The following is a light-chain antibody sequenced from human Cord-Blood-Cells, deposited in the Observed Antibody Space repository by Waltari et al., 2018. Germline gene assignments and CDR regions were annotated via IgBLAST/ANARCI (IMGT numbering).Light chain of an antibody. CDR2: GAS. Sequence: EIVLTQSPGTLSLPPGERATLSCRASQSVSSSYLAWYQQRLGQAPRLLSYGASSSANGIPDRFSGSGSGTDFTLTISRLEPEDFAVYYCQQYGSSPFTFGPGTKVDIK. CDR3: QQYGSSPFT. J-gene: IGKJ3*01. V-gene: IGKV3-20*01. CDR1: QSVSSSY.